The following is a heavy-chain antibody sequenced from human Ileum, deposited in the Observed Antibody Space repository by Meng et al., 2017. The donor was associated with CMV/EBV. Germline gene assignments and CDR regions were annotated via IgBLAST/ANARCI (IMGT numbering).Heavy chain of an antibody. CDR1: GFTVSSNH. CDR2: LYSGGTI. J-gene: IGHJ3*02. V-gene: IGHV3-66*02. Sequence: LTGAASGFTVSSNHMSWVRQAPGKGLEWVSILYSGGTIYYADSVKGRFTISRDNSKNTLYLQMSSLRVEDTAVYYCVRDLGRRDVYNWRAFDIWGQGTMVTVSS. D-gene: IGHD5-24*01. CDR3: VRDLGRRDVYNWRAFDI.